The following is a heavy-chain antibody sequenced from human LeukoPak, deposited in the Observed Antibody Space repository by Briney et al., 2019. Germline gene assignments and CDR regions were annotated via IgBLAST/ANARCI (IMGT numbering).Heavy chain of an antibody. CDR3: AKKESGSYPFAF. D-gene: IGHD3-10*01. CDR2: IGPGGDIQ. CDR1: GFTFSSYA. J-gene: IGHJ4*02. Sequence: QPGGSLRLSCAASGFTFSSYAMSWVRQAPGKGLDWVSGIGPGGDIQDYADSVNGRFAISRDNSKNTLYLQMNSLRAEDTAIYYCAKKESGSYPFAFWGQGTLVTVSS. V-gene: IGHV3-23*01.